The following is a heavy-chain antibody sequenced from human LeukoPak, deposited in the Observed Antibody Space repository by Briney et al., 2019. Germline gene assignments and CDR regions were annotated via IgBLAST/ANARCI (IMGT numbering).Heavy chain of an antibody. J-gene: IGHJ6*02. CDR2: ISGSGGST. V-gene: IGHV3-23*01. CDR1: GFTFSSYA. CDR3: AKGNIAARQDIMDV. D-gene: IGHD6-6*01. Sequence: GGSLRLSCAASGFTFSSYAMSWVRQPPGKGLEWVSLISGSGGSTYYADSVKGRITISRDNSKNTLYLQMTSLRVEDTAVYYCAKGNIAARQDIMDVWGQGTTVTVSS.